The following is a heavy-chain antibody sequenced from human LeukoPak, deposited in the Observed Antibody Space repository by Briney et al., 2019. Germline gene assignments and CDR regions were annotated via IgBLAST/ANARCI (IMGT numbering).Heavy chain of an antibody. CDR3: ASTMMATISAFDY. D-gene: IGHD5-24*01. V-gene: IGHV1-69*05. CDR2: IIPIFGTA. J-gene: IGHJ4*02. Sequence: SVKVSCKASGGTFSSYAISWVRQAPGQGLKWMGGIIPIFGTANYAQKFQGRVTITTDESTSTAYMELCSLRSEDTAVYYCASTMMATISAFDYWGQGTLVTVSS. CDR1: GGTFSSYA.